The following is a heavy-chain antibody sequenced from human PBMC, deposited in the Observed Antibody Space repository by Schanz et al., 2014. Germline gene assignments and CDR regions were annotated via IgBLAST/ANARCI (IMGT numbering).Heavy chain of an antibody. J-gene: IGHJ6*02. D-gene: IGHD2-15*01. CDR3: ARQERGIWGHNGMDV. CDR2: ISYSGST. V-gene: IGHV4-39*01. CDR1: GGSISGSSYH. Sequence: QLQLQESGPGLVKPSETLSLTCTVSGGSISGSSYHWGWTRQPPGKGPEWIGTISYSGSTYYNPSLKGGVPIPVDRSKTQSSRKLGSGTAADTAIYYCARQERGIWGHNGMDVWGQGTTVTVSS.